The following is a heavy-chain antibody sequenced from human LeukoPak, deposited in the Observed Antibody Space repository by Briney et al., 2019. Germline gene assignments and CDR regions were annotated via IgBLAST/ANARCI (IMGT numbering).Heavy chain of an antibody. D-gene: IGHD2-8*01. Sequence: GGSLRLSCAASGFTFSSYSMNWVRQAPGKGLEWVSYINGSGSSIYYADSVKGRFTISRDSAKNSLYLQMNSLRAEDTAVYYCARGRMGYYGMDVWGQGTTVTVSS. J-gene: IGHJ6*02. CDR3: ARGRMGYYGMDV. CDR1: GFTFSSYS. V-gene: IGHV3-48*01. CDR2: INGSGSSI.